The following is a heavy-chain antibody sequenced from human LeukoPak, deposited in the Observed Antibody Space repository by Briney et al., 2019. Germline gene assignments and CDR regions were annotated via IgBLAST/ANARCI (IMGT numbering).Heavy chain of an antibody. CDR3: ARVVDSPIAAQGYYYYMDV. CDR2: ISGSGVTT. Sequence: GGSLRLSCAASGFTFNNYGMSWVRQAPGKGLEWVSGISGSGVTTYYADSVKGRFTISRDNSKNTLSLQMNSLRSEDTAVYYCARVVDSPIAAQGYYYYMDVWGKGTTVTVSS. J-gene: IGHJ6*03. V-gene: IGHV3-23*01. CDR1: GFTFNNYG. D-gene: IGHD6-6*01.